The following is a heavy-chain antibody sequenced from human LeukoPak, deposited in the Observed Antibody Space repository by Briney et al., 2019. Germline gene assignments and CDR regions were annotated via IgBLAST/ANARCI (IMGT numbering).Heavy chain of an antibody. V-gene: IGHV3-21*01. CDR2: ISSSSSNI. Sequence: GGSLRLSCAASGFTFSSYSMNWVRQAPGKGLEWVSSISSSSSNIYYADSVKGRFTISRDNAKNSLYLQMNSLRAEDTAVYYCARDSGRYSGLFDPWGQGTLVTVSS. CDR3: ARDSGRYSGLFDP. J-gene: IGHJ5*02. CDR1: GFTFSSYS. D-gene: IGHD1-26*01.